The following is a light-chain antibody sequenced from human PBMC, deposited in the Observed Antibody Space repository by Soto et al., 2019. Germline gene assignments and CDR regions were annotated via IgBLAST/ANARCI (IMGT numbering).Light chain of an antibody. Sequence: EIVLTQSPGTLSLSPGERATLSCRTSQSVSSSYLAWYQQKPGQAPRLLIHSASSRATGIPDRFSGSGSGTEFTLTISSLQSEDFAVYYCQQYHNWVTFGGGTKVDIK. CDR2: SAS. CDR1: QSVSSSY. CDR3: QQYHNWVT. J-gene: IGKJ4*01. V-gene: IGKV3-20*01.